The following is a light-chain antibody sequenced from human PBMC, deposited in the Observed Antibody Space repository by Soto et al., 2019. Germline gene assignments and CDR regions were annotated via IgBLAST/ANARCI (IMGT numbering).Light chain of an antibody. V-gene: IGKV1-5*03. CDR1: QDLGSW. Sequence: DIQMTQSPSTLSASVGDRDTITCRASQDLGSWLAWHQQKPGKAPKVLIYKASILESGVPSRFSGSGSGTEFTLTISSLQPDDFATYHCQQYYSYPLSFGGGTKVEIK. CDR2: KAS. J-gene: IGKJ4*01. CDR3: QQYYSYPLS.